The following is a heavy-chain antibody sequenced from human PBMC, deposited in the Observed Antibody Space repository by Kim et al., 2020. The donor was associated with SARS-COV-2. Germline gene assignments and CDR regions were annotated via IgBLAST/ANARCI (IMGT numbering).Heavy chain of an antibody. CDR3: ARGNSLRFFDWLSYYYGMDV. D-gene: IGHD3-9*01. CDR2: MNPNSGNT. Sequence: ASVKVSCKASGYTFTSYDINWVRQATGQGLEWTGWMNPNSGNTGYAQKFQGRVTMTRNTSISTAYMELSSLRSEDTAVYYCARGNSLRFFDWLSYYYGMDVWGQGTTVTVSS. V-gene: IGHV1-8*01. J-gene: IGHJ6*02. CDR1: GYTFTSYD.